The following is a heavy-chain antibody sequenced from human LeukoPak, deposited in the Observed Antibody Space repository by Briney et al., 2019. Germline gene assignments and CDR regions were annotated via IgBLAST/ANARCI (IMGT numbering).Heavy chain of an antibody. CDR2: IYSSGTT. Sequence: SETLSLTCAVSGGSFTHYYWSWIRQPPGKGLQWIGYIYSSGTTKYNPSLKSRVTISLDMPNNQFSLILTSVTAADTAVYYCARGRAWELPDYFQLWGQGTLVAVSS. V-gene: IGHV4-59*08. J-gene: IGHJ1*01. CDR3: ARGRAWELPDYFQL. CDR1: GGSFTHYY. D-gene: IGHD1-26*01.